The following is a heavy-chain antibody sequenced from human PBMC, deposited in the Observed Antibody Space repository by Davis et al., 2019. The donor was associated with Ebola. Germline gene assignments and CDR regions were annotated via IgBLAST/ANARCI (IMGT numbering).Heavy chain of an antibody. J-gene: IGHJ3*02. CDR2: LGTSADT. V-gene: IGHV3-23*01. CDR3: AKDTSNIWFDI. D-gene: IGHD1-26*01. Sequence: GESLKISCAASGFIFRNYVMSWVRQAPGKGLEWVSPLGTSADTYYADSVKGRFTISRDNSRNTLYLQMNGLRVVDTAIYYCAKDTSNIWFDIWGQGTMVTVSS. CDR1: GFIFRNYV.